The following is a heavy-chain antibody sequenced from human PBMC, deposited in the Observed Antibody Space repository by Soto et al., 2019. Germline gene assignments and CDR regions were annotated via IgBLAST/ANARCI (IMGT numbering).Heavy chain of an antibody. CDR1: GFTLGSLA. Sequence: VLLVESGGGVVRPGASLRLSCAASGFTLGSLAMHWIRQAPGKGLEWVAVFPPDGSSEDYSDSVKGRFTIYRDNTRNTLYLQMTSLRPEDAGLYYCATGQDFYYDTSRYWGQGTLVTVSS. J-gene: IGHJ4*02. D-gene: IGHD3-22*01. CDR3: ATGQDFYYDTSRY. CDR2: FPPDGSSE. V-gene: IGHV3-30*04.